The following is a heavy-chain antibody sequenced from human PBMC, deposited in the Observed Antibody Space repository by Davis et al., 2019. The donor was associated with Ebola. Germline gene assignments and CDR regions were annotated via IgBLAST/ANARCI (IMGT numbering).Heavy chain of an antibody. D-gene: IGHD5-18*01. Sequence: SQTLSLTCAISGDSVSSNSAAWNWIRPSPSRGLEWLGRTYYRSKWYNDYAVSVKSRITINPDTSKNHFSLQLNSVTPEDTAVYYCARAFESGYSYGYTPLDYWGQGTLVTVSS. CDR3: ARAFESGYSYGYTPLDY. CDR2: TYYRSKWYN. CDR1: GDSVSSNSAA. J-gene: IGHJ4*02. V-gene: IGHV6-1*01.